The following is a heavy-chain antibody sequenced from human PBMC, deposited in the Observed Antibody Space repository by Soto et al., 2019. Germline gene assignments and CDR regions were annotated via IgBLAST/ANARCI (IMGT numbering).Heavy chain of an antibody. D-gene: IGHD6-13*01. V-gene: IGHV1-69*12. Sequence: QVQLVQSGAEVKKPGSSVKVSCKASGGTFSSYAISWVRQAPGQGLEWMGGIIPIFGTANYAQKFQGRVTITADESTSTAYMERSSLRSEDTAGYYCASRGIAAAAAIPFDYWGQGTLVTVSS. J-gene: IGHJ4*02. CDR2: IIPIFGTA. CDR3: ASRGIAAAAAIPFDY. CDR1: GGTFSSYA.